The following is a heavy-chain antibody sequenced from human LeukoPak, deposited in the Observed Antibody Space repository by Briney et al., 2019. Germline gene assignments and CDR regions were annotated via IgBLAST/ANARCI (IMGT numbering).Heavy chain of an antibody. Sequence: PGGSLRLSCAASGFTFSSYEMNWVRQAPGKGLEWVSYISSSGSTIYYADSVKGRFTISRDNAKNSLYLQMNSLRAEDTAVYYCARDSSGWPFDYWGQGTLVTVSS. CDR3: ARDSSGWPFDY. D-gene: IGHD6-19*01. CDR1: GFTFSSYE. V-gene: IGHV3-48*03. CDR2: ISSSGSTI. J-gene: IGHJ4*02.